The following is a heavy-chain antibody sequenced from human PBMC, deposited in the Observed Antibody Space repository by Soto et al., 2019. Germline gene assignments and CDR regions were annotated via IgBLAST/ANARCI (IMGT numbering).Heavy chain of an antibody. CDR1: GYTFTSSG. CDR3: ARAFLYHGNDSRGYSFDAFEF. D-gene: IGHD3-22*01. Sequence: QVQLVQSGAEVKTPGASVKVSCKASGYTFTSSGMSWVRQAPGQGLEWMGWISAHTGSSEYAQRFQGRVTITTHRTTNHADMDLRSLRSDDTAVYYCARAFLYHGNDSRGYSFDAFEFWGPGTLVTVSP. V-gene: IGHV1-18*01. CDR2: ISAHTGSS. J-gene: IGHJ3*01.